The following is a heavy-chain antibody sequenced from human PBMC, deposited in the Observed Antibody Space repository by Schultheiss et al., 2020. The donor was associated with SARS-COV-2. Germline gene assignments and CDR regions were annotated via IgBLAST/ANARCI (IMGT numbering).Heavy chain of an antibody. CDR2: ISYDGSNK. CDR1: GFTVSSNY. J-gene: IGHJ4*02. CDR3: AKDGGSGWGPDY. Sequence: GGSLRLSCAASGFTVSSNYMSWVRQAPGKGLEWVAVISYDGSNKYYADSVKGRFTISRDNSKNTLYLQMNSLRAEDTAVYYCAKDGGSGWGPDYWGQGTLVTVSS. D-gene: IGHD6-19*01. V-gene: IGHV3-30*18.